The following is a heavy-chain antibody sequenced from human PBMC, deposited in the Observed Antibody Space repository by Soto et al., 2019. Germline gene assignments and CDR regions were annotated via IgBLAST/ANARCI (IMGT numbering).Heavy chain of an antibody. CDR1: GFTFSSYG. V-gene: IGHV3-30*18. CDR2: ISYDGSNK. Sequence: GGSLRLSCAASGFTFSSYGMHWVRQAPGKGLEWVAVISYDGSNKYYADSVKGRFTISRDNSKNTLYLQMNSLRAEDTAVYYCAKAVGYCSSTSCRDYYFYYGMDVWGQGTTVTSP. J-gene: IGHJ6*02. D-gene: IGHD2-2*01. CDR3: AKAVGYCSSTSCRDYYFYYGMDV.